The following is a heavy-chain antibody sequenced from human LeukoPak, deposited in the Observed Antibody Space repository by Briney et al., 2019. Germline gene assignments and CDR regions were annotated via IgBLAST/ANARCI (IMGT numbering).Heavy chain of an antibody. J-gene: IGHJ4*02. Sequence: GGSLRLSCAASGFTFSSYAMSWVRQPPGKGLEWVSAIRGRRDGTYYADSVKGRLTISRDNSKNTLYLQMNSLRDEDTALYYCAKAGIGVVGYFDYWGQGTLVTASS. V-gene: IGHV3-23*01. D-gene: IGHD6-19*01. CDR3: AKAGIGVVGYFDY. CDR2: IRGRRDGT. CDR1: GFTFSSYA.